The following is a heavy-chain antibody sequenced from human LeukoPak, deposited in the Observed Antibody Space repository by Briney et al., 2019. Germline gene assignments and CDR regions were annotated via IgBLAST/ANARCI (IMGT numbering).Heavy chain of an antibody. V-gene: IGHV1-8*02. CDR2: MNPNSGNT. Sequence: AASVKVSCKASGYTFTGYYMHWVRHAPGQGFEWMGWMNPNSGNTGYAQKFQGRVTMTRNTSISTAYMELSSLRSEDTAVYYCASIWGGDAFDIWGQGTMVTVSS. CDR3: ASIWGGDAFDI. D-gene: IGHD3-16*01. CDR1: GYTFTGYY. J-gene: IGHJ3*02.